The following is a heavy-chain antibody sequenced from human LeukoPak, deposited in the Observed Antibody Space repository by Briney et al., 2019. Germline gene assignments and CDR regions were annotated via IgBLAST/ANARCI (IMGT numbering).Heavy chain of an antibody. V-gene: IGHV1-2*02. J-gene: IGHJ4*02. CDR2: INPDSGGT. Sequence: ASVKVSCKASGYTFTGYYMHWVRQAPGQGLEWMGWINPDSGGTNYAQKFQGRVTMPRDTSISTAYMELGRLRSDDTEVYYNERLLSPRVRVLDYWGKGTLVTVSS. D-gene: IGHD4/OR15-4a*01. CDR3: ERLLSPRVRVLDY. CDR1: GYTFTGYY.